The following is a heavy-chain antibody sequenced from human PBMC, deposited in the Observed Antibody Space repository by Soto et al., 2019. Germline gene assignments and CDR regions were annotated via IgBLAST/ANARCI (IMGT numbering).Heavy chain of an antibody. V-gene: IGHV3-23*01. CDR3: AKEGYSSSWYPGGAFDI. Sequence: EVQLLESGGGLVQPGGSLRLSCAASGFTFSSYAMSWVRQAPGKGLEWVSAISGSGGSTYYADSVKGRFTISRDNSKNTRYLQMNSLRAEDTAVYYCAKEGYSSSWYPGGAFDIWGQGTMVTVSS. J-gene: IGHJ3*02. CDR1: GFTFSSYA. D-gene: IGHD6-13*01. CDR2: ISGSGGST.